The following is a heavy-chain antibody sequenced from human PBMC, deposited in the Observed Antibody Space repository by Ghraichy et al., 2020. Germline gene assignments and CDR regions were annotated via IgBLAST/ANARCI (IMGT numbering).Heavy chain of an antibody. V-gene: IGHV3-21*01. CDR1: GFTFSSYS. Sequence: GGSLRLSCAASGFTFSSYSMNWVRQAPGKGLEWVSSITNSSSYKYYADSVKGRFTISRDNAKNSLYLQMNSLRAEDTAVYYCARDICSGGSSYSWWASDPWGQGTLVTVSS. CDR2: ITNSSSYK. J-gene: IGHJ5*02. CDR3: ARDICSGGSSYSWWASDP. D-gene: IGHD2-15*01.